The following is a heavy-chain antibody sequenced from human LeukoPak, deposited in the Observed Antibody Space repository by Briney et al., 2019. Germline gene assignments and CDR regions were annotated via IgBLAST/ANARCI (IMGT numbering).Heavy chain of an antibody. J-gene: IGHJ3*02. CDR3: ARELREHGVFDI. D-gene: IGHD1-26*01. CDR2: IYSDGST. V-gene: IGHV3-53*01. CDR1: GLTVRSNY. Sequence: GGSLRLSCAASGLTVRSNYVSWVRQAPGKGLEWVSEIYSDGSTYYAASVKGRFSISRDTSKNTVYLQMNSLRGEDTAVYYCARELREHGVFDIWGQGTMVTVSS.